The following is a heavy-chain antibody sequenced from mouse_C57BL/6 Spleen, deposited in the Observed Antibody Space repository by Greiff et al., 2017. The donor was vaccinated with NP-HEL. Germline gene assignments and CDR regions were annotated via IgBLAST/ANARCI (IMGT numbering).Heavy chain of an antibody. V-gene: IGHV1-64*01. J-gene: IGHJ2*01. Sequence: LQESGAELVKPGASVKLSCKASGYTFTSYWMHWVKQRPGQGLEWIGMIHPNSGSTNYNEKFKSKATLTVDKSSSTAYMQLSSLTSEDSAVYYCARSGYYGSSYYFDYWGQGTTLTVSS. D-gene: IGHD1-1*01. CDR3: ARSGYYGSSYYFDY. CDR1: GYTFTSYW. CDR2: IHPNSGST.